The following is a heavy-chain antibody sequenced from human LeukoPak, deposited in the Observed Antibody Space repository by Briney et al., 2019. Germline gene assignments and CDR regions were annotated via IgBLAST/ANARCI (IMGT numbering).Heavy chain of an antibody. J-gene: IGHJ4*02. CDR1: GFTFSSYS. Sequence: GGSLRLSCAASGFTFSSYSMNWVRQAPGKGLEWVSAISGSGGSTYYADSVKGRFTISRDNSKNTLYLQMNSLRAEDTAVYYCARAGKIAVAGMGYYFDYWGQGTLVTVSS. CDR2: ISGSGGST. CDR3: ARAGKIAVAGMGYYFDY. D-gene: IGHD6-19*01. V-gene: IGHV3-23*01.